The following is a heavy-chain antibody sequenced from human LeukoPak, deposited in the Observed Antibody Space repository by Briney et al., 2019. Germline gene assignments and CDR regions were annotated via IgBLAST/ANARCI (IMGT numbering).Heavy chain of an antibody. CDR3: ARTRDFYYENAFDI. J-gene: IGHJ3*02. CDR2: IYYRGST. V-gene: IGHV4-39*01. CDR1: GGSISASIYY. D-gene: IGHD3-22*01. Sequence: PSDTLSLTCTVSGGSISASIYYWGWIRQPPGKGLEWIVSIYYRGSTYYNPSLKSRVTISVDTSKNQFSLNLNSVTAADTAVYYCARTRDFYYENAFDIWGQGTMVTASS.